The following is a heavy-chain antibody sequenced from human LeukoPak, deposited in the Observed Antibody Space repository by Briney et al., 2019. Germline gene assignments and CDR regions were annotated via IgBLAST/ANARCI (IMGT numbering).Heavy chain of an antibody. V-gene: IGHV3-30-3*02. CDR2: ISYDGSNK. CDR1: GFTFSSYA. Sequence: GGSLRLSCAASGFTFSSYAMHWVRQAPGKGLEWVAVISYDGSNKYYADSVKGRFTISRDNSKNTLYLQMNSLRAEDTAVYYCAKKGGYGYYFDYWGQGTLVTVSS. D-gene: IGHD5-18*01. CDR3: AKKGGYGYYFDY. J-gene: IGHJ4*02.